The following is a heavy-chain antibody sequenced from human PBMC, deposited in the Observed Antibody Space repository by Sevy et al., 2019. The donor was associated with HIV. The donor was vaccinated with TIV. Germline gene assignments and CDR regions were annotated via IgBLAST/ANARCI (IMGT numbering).Heavy chain of an antibody. D-gene: IGHD2-2*01. J-gene: IGHJ1*01. V-gene: IGHV1-18*01. CDR2: INPSNGNA. CDR3: VRTYCSSTTNCQYFQH. Sequence: ASVKVSCRTSGYIFGNYAITWVRQAPGQGLEWMGWINPSNGNAKYARRFQDRVTMTTDTSTTKTYFEMRSLRPDDTAVYYCVRTYCSSTTNCQYFQHWGQGTLVTVSS. CDR1: GYIFGNYA.